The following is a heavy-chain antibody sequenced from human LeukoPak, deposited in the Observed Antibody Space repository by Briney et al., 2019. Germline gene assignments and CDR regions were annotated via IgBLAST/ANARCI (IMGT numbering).Heavy chain of an antibody. J-gene: IGHJ4*02. V-gene: IGHV1-24*01. D-gene: IGHD3-22*01. Sequence: GASVKVSCKVSGYTLTELSMHWVRQAPGKGLEWMGGFDPEDGETIYAQKFQGRVTMTRDTSTSTVYMELSSLRSEDTAVYYCVLGDYYDSSGYYYSSLDYWGQGTLVTVSS. CDR3: VLGDYYDSSGYYYSSLDY. CDR2: FDPEDGET. CDR1: GYTLTELS.